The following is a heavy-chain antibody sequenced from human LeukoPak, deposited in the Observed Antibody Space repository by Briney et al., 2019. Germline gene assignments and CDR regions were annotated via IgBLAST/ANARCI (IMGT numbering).Heavy chain of an antibody. Sequence: GGSLRLSCAASGFTFSSYGMHWVRQAPGKGLEWVAFIRYDGSNKYYADSVKGRFTISRDNSKNTLYLQMNSLRAEDTAVYYCAKAVDCSGGSCYSLDYWGQGTLVTVSS. J-gene: IGHJ4*02. CDR1: GFTFSSYG. CDR3: AKAVDCSGGSCYSLDY. V-gene: IGHV3-30*02. CDR2: IRYDGSNK. D-gene: IGHD2-15*01.